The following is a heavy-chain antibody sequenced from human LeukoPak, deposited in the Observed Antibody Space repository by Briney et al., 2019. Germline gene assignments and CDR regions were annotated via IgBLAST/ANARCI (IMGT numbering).Heavy chain of an antibody. Sequence: SETLSLTSTVSGGSISSYYWSWIRQPPGKGLEWIGYIYYSGSTNYNPSLKSRVTISVDTSKNQFSLKLSSVTAADTAVYYCARSDRYTYCSSTSCYQDDNAFDIWGQGTMVTVSS. V-gene: IGHV4-59*01. J-gene: IGHJ3*02. CDR1: GGSISSYY. D-gene: IGHD2-2*01. CDR2: IYYSGST. CDR3: ARSDRYTYCSSTSCYQDDNAFDI.